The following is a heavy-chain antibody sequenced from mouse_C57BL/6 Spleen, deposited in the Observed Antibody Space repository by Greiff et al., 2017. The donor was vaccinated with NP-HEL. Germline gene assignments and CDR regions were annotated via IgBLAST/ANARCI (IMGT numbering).Heavy chain of an antibody. CDR3: ARRDYYNSCWFAY. CDR1: GYTFTSYW. Sequence: QVQLKESGAELVRPGSSVKLSCKASGYTFTSYWMHWVKQRPKQGLGWIGNIDPSDSVTNYNQKFKDKATLTVDKSSSTAYMQLSSLTTEDSAVYYCARRDYYNSCWFAYWGQGTLVTVSA. V-gene: IGHV1-52*01. D-gene: IGHD2-12*01. CDR2: IDPSDSVT. J-gene: IGHJ3*01.